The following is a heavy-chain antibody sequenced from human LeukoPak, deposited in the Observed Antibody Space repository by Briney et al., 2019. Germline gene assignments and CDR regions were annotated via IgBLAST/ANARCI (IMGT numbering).Heavy chain of an antibody. V-gene: IGHV4-31*03. J-gene: IGHJ3*02. CDR1: GGSISSGGYY. CDR3: ARESREYYYGSGSYFSLAFDI. CDR2: IYYSGST. Sequence: ASETLSLTCTVSGGSISSGGYYWSWIRQHPGKGLEWIGYIYYSGSTYYNPSLKSRVTISVDTSKNQFSLKLSSVTAADTAVYYCARESREYYYGSGSYFSLAFDIWGQGTMVTVSS. D-gene: IGHD3-10*01.